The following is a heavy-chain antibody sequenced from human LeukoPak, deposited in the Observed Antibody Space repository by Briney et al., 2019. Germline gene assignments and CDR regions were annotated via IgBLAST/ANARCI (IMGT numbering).Heavy chain of an antibody. CDR2: ISGSGGST. J-gene: IGHJ4*02. D-gene: IGHD3-10*01. CDR1: GLTTRDHA. CDR3: AGAVDGSGSYLVDY. V-gene: IGHV3-23*01. Sequence: GGSLRLSCAGSGLTTRDHAMHWVRQAPGKGLEWVSAISGSGGSTYYADSVKGRFTISRDNSKNTLYLQMNSLRAEDTAVYYCAGAVDGSGSYLVDYWGQGTLVTVSS.